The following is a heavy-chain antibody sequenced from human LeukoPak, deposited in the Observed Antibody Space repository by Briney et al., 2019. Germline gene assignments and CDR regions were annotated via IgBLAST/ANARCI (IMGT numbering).Heavy chain of an antibody. CDR3: GKTDIYFNPIDY. Sequence: PSETLSLTCAVSGVSISSSEWWIWVRQPPGQGLEWIGEIHRAGRTRYNPSLKSRVTISMDYFKNQFSLKLTSVTAADTAIYYCGKTDIYFNPIDYWGPGSLVTVSS. V-gene: IGHV4-4*02. D-gene: IGHD3-9*01. J-gene: IGHJ4*02. CDR1: GVSISSSEW. CDR2: IHRAGRT.